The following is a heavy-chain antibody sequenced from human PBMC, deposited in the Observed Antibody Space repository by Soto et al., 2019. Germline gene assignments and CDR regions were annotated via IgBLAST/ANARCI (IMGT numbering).Heavy chain of an antibody. D-gene: IGHD3-10*01. CDR1: GYTFTSYG. J-gene: IGHJ6*03. Sequence: ASVKVSCKASGYTFTSYGISWVRQAPGQGLEWMGWISAYNGNTNYAQKLQGRVTMTTDTSTSTAYMELRSLRSDDTAVYYCARNMVRGAKLYYYYMDVWGKGTTVTVSS. CDR3: ARNMVRGAKLYYYYMDV. CDR2: ISAYNGNT. V-gene: IGHV1-18*01.